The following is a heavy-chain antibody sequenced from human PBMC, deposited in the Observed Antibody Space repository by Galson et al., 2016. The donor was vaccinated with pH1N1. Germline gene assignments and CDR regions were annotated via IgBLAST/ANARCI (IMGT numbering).Heavy chain of an antibody. CDR3: ARDFCGGDCYFDY. Sequence: SLRLSCAASGFILSSYGMHWVRQAPGKGLEWVAGIWYDGSNKHYGDSVKGRFTISRDNSKNTLYLQMSSLRGDDTAVYYCARDFCGGDCYFDYWGQGTLVTVSS. CDR2: IWYDGSNK. J-gene: IGHJ4*02. CDR1: GFILSSYG. V-gene: IGHV3-33*01. D-gene: IGHD2-21*02.